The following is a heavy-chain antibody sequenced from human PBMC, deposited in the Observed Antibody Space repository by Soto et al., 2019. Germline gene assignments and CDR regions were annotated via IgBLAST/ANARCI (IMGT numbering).Heavy chain of an antibody. CDR1: GASITFGGYS. V-gene: IGHV4-30-2*01. J-gene: IGHJ4*02. CDR2: INHLETT. CDR3: ARGGGSDSFDY. D-gene: IGHD1-26*01. Sequence: SETLSLTFTVSGASITFGGYSWSWIRQTPGKGLEWIGYINHLETTFYNPSFESRLTLSIDRAKNQFSLKLHSMSAADRAVYFCARGGGSDSFDYWGQGILVTVSS.